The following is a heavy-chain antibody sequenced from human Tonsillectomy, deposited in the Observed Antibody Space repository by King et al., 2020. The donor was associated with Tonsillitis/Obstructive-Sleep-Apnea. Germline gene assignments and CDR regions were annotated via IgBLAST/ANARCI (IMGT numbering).Heavy chain of an antibody. CDR3: AREVSSTSSNYYCYYMDV. V-gene: IGHV4-61*01. Sequence: QLQESGPGLVKPSETLSLTCTVSGGSVSSGSYYWSWIRQPPGKGLEWIGYIYYSGSTNYNPSLPSRVTISVDTSKNQLSLKLSTLTAADTAVYYCAREVSSTSSNYYCYYMDVWGKGTTVTVSS. CDR1: GGSVSSGSYY. J-gene: IGHJ6*03. CDR2: IYYSGST. D-gene: IGHD2-2*01.